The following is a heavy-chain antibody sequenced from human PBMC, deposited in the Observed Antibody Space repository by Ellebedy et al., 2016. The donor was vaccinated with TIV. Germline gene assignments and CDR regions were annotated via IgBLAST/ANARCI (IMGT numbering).Heavy chain of an antibody. J-gene: IGHJ4*02. D-gene: IGHD2-2*01. V-gene: IGHV3-30*02. CDR2: IWYDGSNK. CDR1: GFTFSSYS. CDR3: AKDLIRYCSSTSCSARYFDY. Sequence: GESLKISXAASGFTFSSYSMNWVRQAPGKGLEWVAVIWYDGSNKYYADSVKGRFTISRDNSKNTLYLQMNSLRAEDTAVYYCAKDLIRYCSSTSCSARYFDYWGQGTLVTVSS.